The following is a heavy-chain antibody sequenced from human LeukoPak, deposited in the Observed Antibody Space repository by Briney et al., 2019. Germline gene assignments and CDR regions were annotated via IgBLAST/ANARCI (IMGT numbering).Heavy chain of an antibody. CDR3: ARVLGGTILTPYYDY. Sequence: SETLSLTCTVSGGSISSYYWSWIRQPPGKGLEWIGNVYSGSTNYNPSLKSRVTISVDTSKNQFSLKLSSVTAADTAVYYCARVLGGTILTPYYDYWGQGTLVTVSS. CDR2: VYSGST. CDR1: GGSISSYY. V-gene: IGHV4-59*12. J-gene: IGHJ4*02. D-gene: IGHD3-9*01.